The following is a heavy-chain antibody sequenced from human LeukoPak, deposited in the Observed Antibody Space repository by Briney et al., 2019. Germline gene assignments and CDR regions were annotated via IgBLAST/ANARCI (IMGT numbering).Heavy chain of an antibody. V-gene: IGHV5-51*01. CDR1: GYSFTSCW. J-gene: IGHJ4*02. CDR3: ARLAPIKLELAY. D-gene: IGHD1-7*01. CDR2: IYPGDSDT. Sequence: GESLKIYCKGSGYSFTSCWIGWVRQIPGKGLEWMGIIYPGDSDTKSNPSFQVQVTISAAKSISTAYLQWSSLKASDTAMYYCARLAPIKLELAYWGQGTLVTVSS.